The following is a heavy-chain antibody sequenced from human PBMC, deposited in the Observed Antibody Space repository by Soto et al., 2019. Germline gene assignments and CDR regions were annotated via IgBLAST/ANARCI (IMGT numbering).Heavy chain of an antibody. CDR1: GFTFSGFW. CDR2: INSDASVT. J-gene: IGHJ4*02. CDR3: ARVPSQQAIGHFFDK. D-gene: IGHD2-2*01. Sequence: PGGSLRLSSAASGFTFSGFWMHWVRQAPGKWLVWVSRINSDASVTAYAASVKGRFTISRDNAKKMLFLQMNSLRAEDTAVYYCARVPSQQAIGHFFDKWGQRTQVNVSS. V-gene: IGHV3-74*01.